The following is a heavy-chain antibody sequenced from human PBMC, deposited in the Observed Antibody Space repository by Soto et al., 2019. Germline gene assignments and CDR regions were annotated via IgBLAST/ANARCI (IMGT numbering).Heavy chain of an antibody. Sequence: QVQLQESGPGLVKPSETLSLTCTVSGGSISSYYWSWIRQPPGKGLEWIGYIYYSGSTNYNPSLKSRVTISVDTSKNQFSLKLSSVTAADTAVYYCARSLRQYYYYYYMDVWGKGPRSPSP. CDR1: GGSISSYY. V-gene: IGHV4-59*01. D-gene: IGHD3-16*02. CDR2: IYYSGST. CDR3: ARSLRQYYYYYYMDV. J-gene: IGHJ6*03.